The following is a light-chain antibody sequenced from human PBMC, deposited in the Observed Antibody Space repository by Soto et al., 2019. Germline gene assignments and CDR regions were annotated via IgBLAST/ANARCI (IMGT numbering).Light chain of an antibody. CDR3: GADHGSGSNFVYLV. Sequence: QLVLTQPPSASASLGASVTLTCTLSSGYSNYKVDWYQQRPGKGPRFVMRVGTGGIVGSKGDGIPDRFSVLGSGLNRYLTIKNIQEEDESDYHCGADHGSGSNFVYLVFGGGTKHTVL. CDR1: SGYSNYK. CDR2: VGTGGIVG. J-gene: IGLJ2*01. V-gene: IGLV9-49*01.